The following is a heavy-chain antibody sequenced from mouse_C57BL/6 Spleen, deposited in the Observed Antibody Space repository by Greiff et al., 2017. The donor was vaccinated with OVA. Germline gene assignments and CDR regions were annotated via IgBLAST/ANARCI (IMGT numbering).Heavy chain of an antibody. Sequence: QVQLQQPGAELVKPGASVKLSCKASGYTFTSYWMQWVKQRPGQGLQWIGEIDPSDSYTNYNQKFKGKATLTVDTSSSTAYMQLSSLTSEDSAVYYCARREGLMTTVVATRGYFDVWGTGTTVTVSS. CDR2: IDPSDSYT. J-gene: IGHJ1*03. D-gene: IGHD1-1*01. CDR3: ARREGLMTTVVATRGYFDV. V-gene: IGHV1-50*01. CDR1: GYTFTSYW.